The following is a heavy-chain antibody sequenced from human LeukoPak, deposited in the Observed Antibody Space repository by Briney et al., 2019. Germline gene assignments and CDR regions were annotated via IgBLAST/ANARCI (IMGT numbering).Heavy chain of an antibody. J-gene: IGHJ4*02. CDR2: VYHSGST. D-gene: IGHD2/OR15-2a*01. CDR1: GGSFSGYY. CDR3: ARVPAQYYFDS. Sequence: SETLSLTCAVYGGSFSGYYWSWIRQPPGKTLEWIGYVYHSGSTDYNPSLKSRVSMSIDTSKNQFSLRLRSVTAADTAIYYCARVPAQYYFDSWGQGALVTVSS. V-gene: IGHV4-59*01.